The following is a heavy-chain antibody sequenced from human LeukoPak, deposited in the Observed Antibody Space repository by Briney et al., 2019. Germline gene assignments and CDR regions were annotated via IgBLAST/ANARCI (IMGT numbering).Heavy chain of an antibody. V-gene: IGHV1-2*06. Sequence: ASVKVSCKASGNTFTGYYMHWVRQAPGQGLEWMGRINPNSGGTNYAQKFQGRVTMTRDTSISTAYMELSRLRSDDTAVYYCARGRITMVRGVPPIYGMDVWGQGTTVTVSS. D-gene: IGHD3-10*01. CDR2: INPNSGGT. J-gene: IGHJ6*02. CDR3: ARGRITMVRGVPPIYGMDV. CDR1: GNTFTGYY.